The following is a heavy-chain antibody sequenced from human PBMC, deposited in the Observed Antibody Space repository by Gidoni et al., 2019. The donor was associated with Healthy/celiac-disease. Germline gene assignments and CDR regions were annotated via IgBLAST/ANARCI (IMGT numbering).Heavy chain of an antibody. CDR2: ISGSGGST. CDR3: AKGLDYYYGMDV. V-gene: IGHV3-23*01. J-gene: IGHJ6*02. Sequence: EVQLLESGGGLVQPGGSLRLSCAASGFPFSSYALSWVRQAPGKGLEWVSAISGSGGSTYYADSVKGRFTISRDNSKNTLYLQMNSLRAEDTAVYYCAKGLDYYYGMDVWGQGTTVTVSS. CDR1: GFPFSSYA.